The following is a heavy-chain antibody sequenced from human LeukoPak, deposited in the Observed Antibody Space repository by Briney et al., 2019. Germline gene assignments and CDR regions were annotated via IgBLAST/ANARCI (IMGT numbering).Heavy chain of an antibody. V-gene: IGHV4-4*07. CDR2: IYTSGST. CDR1: GGSISSYY. D-gene: IGHD3-10*01. CDR3: ARDYYGSGRILDYYYYYMDV. Sequence: PSETLSLTCTVSGGSISSYYWSWIRQPAGKGLEWIGRIYTSGSTNYNPSLKSRVTMSVDTSKNQFSLKLSSVTAADTAVYYCARDYYGSGRILDYYYYYMDVWGKGTTVTISS. J-gene: IGHJ6*03.